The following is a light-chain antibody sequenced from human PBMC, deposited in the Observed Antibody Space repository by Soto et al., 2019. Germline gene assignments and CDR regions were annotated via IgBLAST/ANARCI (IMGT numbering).Light chain of an antibody. CDR1: SSDVGGYNY. V-gene: IGLV2-14*01. J-gene: IGLJ3*02. Sequence: QSALTQPASVSGSPGQSITLSCTGTSSDVGGYNYVSWYQQHPGKAPKLIIYEVTNRPSGVSNRFSGSKSGNTASLTISGLQAVDEGDYYCCSYARSGLWVFGGGTQLTVL. CDR2: EVT. CDR3: CSYARSGLWV.